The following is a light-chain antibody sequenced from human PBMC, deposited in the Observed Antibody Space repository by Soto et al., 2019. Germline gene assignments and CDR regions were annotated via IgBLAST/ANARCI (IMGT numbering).Light chain of an antibody. CDR1: SSNIGINA. J-gene: IGLJ3*02. CDR3: AAWDDSLNGWV. V-gene: IGLV1-44*01. CDR2: TNN. Sequence: QSVLTQPPSASGTPGQKITISCSGGSSNIGINAVSWFQHLPGTAPKLLIFTNNHRPSGVPDRFSGSKSGTAASLAISGLQSVDEGDYYCAAWDDSLNGWVFGGGTKLTVL.